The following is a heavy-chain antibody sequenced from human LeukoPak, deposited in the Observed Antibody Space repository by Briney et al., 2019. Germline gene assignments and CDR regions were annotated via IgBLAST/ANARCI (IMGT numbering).Heavy chain of an antibody. J-gene: IGHJ4*02. V-gene: IGHV1-69*06. CDR2: IVSIFGKK. D-gene: IGHD3-3*01. CDR1: GGSFSSYA. CDR3: ARGELTFLEVTSFDY. Sequence: ASVKVSCKYSGGSFSSYAITWVRQAPGQGLEWMGGIVSIFGKKNYAEKFQGRVTITADKSTTTAYMELSGLRSEDTAVYYCARGELTFLEVTSFDYWGQGTLVTVSS.